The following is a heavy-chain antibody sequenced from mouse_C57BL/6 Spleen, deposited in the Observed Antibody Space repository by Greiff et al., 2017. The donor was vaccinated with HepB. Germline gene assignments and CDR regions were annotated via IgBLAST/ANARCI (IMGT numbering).Heavy chain of an antibody. J-gene: IGHJ4*01. CDR2: INPSSGDT. V-gene: IGHV1-7*01. CDR1: GYTFTSYW. CDR3: AGGGCYDGEDAMDY. Sequence: QVHVKQSGAELAKPGASVKLSCKASGYTFTSYWMHWVKQRPGQGLEWIGYINPSSGDTKYNQKFKDKATLTADKSSSTAYMQLSSLTYEDSAVYYCAGGGCYDGEDAMDYWGQGTSVTVSS. D-gene: IGHD2-12*01.